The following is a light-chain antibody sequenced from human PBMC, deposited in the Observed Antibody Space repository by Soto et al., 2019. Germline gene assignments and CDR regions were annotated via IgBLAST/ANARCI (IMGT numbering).Light chain of an antibody. CDR1: QSVSTN. CDR2: GAS. V-gene: IGKV3-15*01. J-gene: IGKJ2*02. CDR3: QQYNAWPSRT. Sequence: IVLTQSPAALSVSPGERATLSCRASQSVSTNLAWYQQKPGQPPRLLIYGASTRATGVPARISGSGSGTEFTLTISSMQSEDVAVYYCQQYNAWPSRTFGQGTKVEIK.